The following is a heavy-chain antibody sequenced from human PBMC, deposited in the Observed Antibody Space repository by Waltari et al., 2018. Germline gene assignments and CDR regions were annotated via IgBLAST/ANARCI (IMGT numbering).Heavy chain of an antibody. CDR3: ARGADDSRAYWGFDP. J-gene: IGHJ5*02. CDR2: IHIDGRT. D-gene: IGHD3-22*01. CDR1: GFTVSTNY. V-gene: IGHV3-53*01. Sequence: EVQVVESGGGLIQPGGSLRLSCAASGFTVSTNYMGCVRQAPGKGLEWVSLIHIDGRTFSAYSVKGRFTISRDNSKNTVYLQMSSLRPEDTAVYYCARGADDSRAYWGFDPWGQGALVTVSS.